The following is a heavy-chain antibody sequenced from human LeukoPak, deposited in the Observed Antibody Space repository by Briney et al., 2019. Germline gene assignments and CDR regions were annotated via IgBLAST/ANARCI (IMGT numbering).Heavy chain of an antibody. Sequence: SETLSLTCTVSNGDINNYYWSWVRQPPGKGLEWIGYIYYRGSTKYNPSLKSRVTISIDTSNDQVSLRLNSLTAAGTAVYYCARSESGVQYFQHYFYIDAWGKGTTVTVS. V-gene: IGHV4-59*01. J-gene: IGHJ6*03. CDR3: ARSESGVQYFQHYFYIDA. CDR1: NGDINNYY. CDR2: IYYRGST. D-gene: IGHD2-2*01.